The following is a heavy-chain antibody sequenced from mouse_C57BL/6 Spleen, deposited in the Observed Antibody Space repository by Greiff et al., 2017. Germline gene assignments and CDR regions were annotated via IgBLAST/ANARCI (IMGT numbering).Heavy chain of an antibody. V-gene: IGHV1-18*01. CDR2: INPNNGGT. J-gene: IGHJ4*01. D-gene: IGHD2-4*01. CDR3: ARNDYDVRYYAMDY. CDR1: GYTFTDYN. Sequence: EVQLQQSGPELVKPGASVKIPCKASGYTFTDYNMDWVKQSHGKSLEWIGDINPNNGGTIYNQKFKGKATLTVDKSSSTAYMELRSLTSEDTAVYYCARNDYDVRYYAMDYWGQGTSVTVSS.